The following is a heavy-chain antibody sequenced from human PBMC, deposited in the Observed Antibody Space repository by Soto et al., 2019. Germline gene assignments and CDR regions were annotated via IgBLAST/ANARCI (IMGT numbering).Heavy chain of an antibody. CDR3: VRDVGPITIFGEALSGYFDS. Sequence: GGSLRLSCAASGFAFNNYWMSWVRQAPGKGPEWVASIKYDGSEKYYVDSVRGRFTVSRDNAKNSLSMHLNSLRADDTAVYYCVRDVGPITIFGEALSGYFDSWGQGTLVTVSS. CDR1: GFAFNNYW. J-gene: IGHJ4*02. D-gene: IGHD3-3*01. V-gene: IGHV3-7*03. CDR2: IKYDGSEK.